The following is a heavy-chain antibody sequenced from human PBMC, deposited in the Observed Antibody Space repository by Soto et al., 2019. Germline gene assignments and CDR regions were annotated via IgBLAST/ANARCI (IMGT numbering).Heavy chain of an antibody. J-gene: IGHJ4*02. CDR2: ISAYNGNT. CDR1: GYTFTSYG. D-gene: IGHD3-22*01. V-gene: IGHV1-18*01. Sequence: GASVKVSCKASGYTFTSYGISWVRQAPGQGLEWMGWISAYNGNTNYAQKLQGRVTMTTDTSTGTAYMELRSLRSDDTAVYHCARDRYYYDSSGYYRFDYWGQGTLVTVSS. CDR3: ARDRYYYDSSGYYRFDY.